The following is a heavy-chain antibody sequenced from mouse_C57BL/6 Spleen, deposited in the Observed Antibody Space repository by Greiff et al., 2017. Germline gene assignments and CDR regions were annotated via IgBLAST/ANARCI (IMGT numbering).Heavy chain of an antibody. Sequence: QVQLKQSGAELVKPGASVKISCKASGYAFSSYWMNWVKQRPGKGLEWIGQIYPGDGDTNYNGKFKGKATLTADKSSSTAYMELSSLTSEDSAVYFCARSKAYDYDRGYYAMDCWGQGTSVTVSS. CDR1: GYAFSSYW. D-gene: IGHD2-4*01. J-gene: IGHJ4*01. CDR3: ARSKAYDYDRGYYAMDC. CDR2: IYPGDGDT. V-gene: IGHV1-80*01.